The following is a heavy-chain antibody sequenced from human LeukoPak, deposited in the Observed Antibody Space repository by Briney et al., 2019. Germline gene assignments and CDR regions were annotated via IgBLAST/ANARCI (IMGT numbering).Heavy chain of an antibody. J-gene: IGHJ3*02. D-gene: IGHD3-10*01. CDR1: GFTFSNYD. CDR3: ARGGSYYASGSYFAFDI. CDR2: ISYDGSSK. V-gene: IGHV3-30*03. Sequence: GGSLRLSCAASGFTFSNYDMHWVRQAPGKGLELVAVISYDGSSKYYADSVKGRFTISRDNSKNTLYLQMNSLRPQDTAVYYCARGGSYYASGSYFAFDIWGQGTMVTVSS.